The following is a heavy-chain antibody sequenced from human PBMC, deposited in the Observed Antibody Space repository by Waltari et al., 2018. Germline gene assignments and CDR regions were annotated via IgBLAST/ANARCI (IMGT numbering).Heavy chain of an antibody. CDR3: ARLASPEGLDV. Sequence: QLQLQESGPGLVKPSETLSLMCTVSGGSITSSSFHWTWIRQPPGKGLEWIGSVYYTGSAFYNPSLRSRLTISSDTSGNQFSLQMRSVTAADTAVYYCARLASPEGLDVWGQGTTVTVSS. CDR1: GGSITSSSFH. V-gene: IGHV4-39*01. J-gene: IGHJ6*02. CDR2: VYYTGSA.